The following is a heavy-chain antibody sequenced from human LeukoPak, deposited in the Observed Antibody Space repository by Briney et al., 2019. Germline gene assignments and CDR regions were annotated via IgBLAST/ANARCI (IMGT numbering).Heavy chain of an antibody. CDR1: GFTFSSYW. J-gene: IGHJ4*02. Sequence: GGSLRLSCAASGFTFSSYWMSWVRQAPGKGLEWLANIKEDGSDKYYVDSVKGRFTISRDNAKNSLYLQMNNLSLDDTAVYYCARQDCSAACYHFDYWGQGTLVTVSS. CDR3: ARQDCSAACYHFDY. V-gene: IGHV3-7*01. D-gene: IGHD2-21*01. CDR2: IKEDGSDK.